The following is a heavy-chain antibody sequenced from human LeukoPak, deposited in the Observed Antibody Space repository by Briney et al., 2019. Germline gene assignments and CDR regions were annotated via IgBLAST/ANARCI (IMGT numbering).Heavy chain of an antibody. CDR1: GFTFSSYW. CDR2: INTDGSST. CDR3: ATEVLNIPATIWSPGY. V-gene: IGHV3-74*01. J-gene: IGHJ4*02. D-gene: IGHD2-2*02. Sequence: PGGSLRLSCAASGFTFSSYWMHWVRQAPGKGLVWVSRINTDGSSTSYADSVKGRFTISRDNSKNTLYLQMNSLRAEDTAVYYCATEVLNIPATIWSPGYWGQGTLVTVSS.